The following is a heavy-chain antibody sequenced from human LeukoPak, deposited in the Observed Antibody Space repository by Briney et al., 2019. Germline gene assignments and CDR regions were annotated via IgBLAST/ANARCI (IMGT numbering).Heavy chain of an antibody. CDR1: GFTFRNHW. V-gene: IGHV3-74*03. Sequence: GGSLRLSCAPSGFTFRNHWKHWVRQTPGKGLVWVSRISSDGSSTTYADSVKGRFTISRDNAKNTLYLQMNNLRAEDTAMYYCARDQRVTGRPDIDYWGQGTLVIVSS. CDR2: ISSDGSST. J-gene: IGHJ4*02. D-gene: IGHD6-6*01. CDR3: ARDQRVTGRPDIDY.